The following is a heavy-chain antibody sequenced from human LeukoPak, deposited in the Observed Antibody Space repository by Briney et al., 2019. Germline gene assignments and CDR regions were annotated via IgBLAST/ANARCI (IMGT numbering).Heavy chain of an antibody. D-gene: IGHD1-26*01. CDR3: ARIRGALDY. V-gene: IGHV4-59*08. CDR2: IYYSGSS. J-gene: IGHJ4*02. Sequence: SETLSLTCTVSGGSISYSWWSWIRQPPGKGLELIGYIYYSGSSNYNPSLKSRLTISVDTSKNQFSLKLSSVTAADTAVYYCARIRGALDYWGQGTLVTVSS. CDR1: GGSISYSW.